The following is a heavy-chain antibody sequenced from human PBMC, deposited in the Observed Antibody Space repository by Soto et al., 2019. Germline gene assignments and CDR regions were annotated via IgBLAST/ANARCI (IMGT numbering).Heavy chain of an antibody. CDR3: AGGYGY. D-gene: IGHD3-22*01. CDR1: GFTFSRYW. Sequence: EVQLVEPGGGLVQPGGSLRLSCAASGFTFSRYWMSWVRQAPGKGLEWVANIKQDGGEEHYVDSVKGRFTISRDNGKNSLYLQMNSLRAEDTAVYYCAGGYGYWGQGTLVTVSS. CDR2: IKQDGGEE. J-gene: IGHJ4*02. V-gene: IGHV3-7*05.